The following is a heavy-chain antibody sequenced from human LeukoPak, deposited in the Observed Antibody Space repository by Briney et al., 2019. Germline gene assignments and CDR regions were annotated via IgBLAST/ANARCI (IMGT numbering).Heavy chain of an antibody. CDR1: GFSFSNAW. V-gene: IGHV3-15*01. D-gene: IGHD1-26*01. CDR3: AMSFSGSSSSDY. CDR2: IQSKTAGGTA. J-gene: IGHJ4*02. Sequence: PGGSLRLSCAASGFSFSNAWMSWVRQAPGKGLEWVGRIQSKTAGGTADYGAPVKGRFTISRDDSKNRLYLQVNSLMTEDRGVYYCAMSFSGSSSSDYWGQGTLVTVSS.